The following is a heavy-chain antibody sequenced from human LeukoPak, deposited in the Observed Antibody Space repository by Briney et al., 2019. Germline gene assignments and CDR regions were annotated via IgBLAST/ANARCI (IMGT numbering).Heavy chain of an antibody. J-gene: IGHJ4*02. Sequence: PGGSLRLSCAASGFTFGSYWMTWVRQPPGKGLEWVANIKQDGSEKYYVDSVKGRFTISKDNAKNSLYLQMNSLRAEDTAVYYCARLEWELRYWGQGTLVTVSS. D-gene: IGHD1-26*01. CDR3: ARLEWELRY. V-gene: IGHV3-7*01. CDR2: IKQDGSEK. CDR1: GFTFGSYW.